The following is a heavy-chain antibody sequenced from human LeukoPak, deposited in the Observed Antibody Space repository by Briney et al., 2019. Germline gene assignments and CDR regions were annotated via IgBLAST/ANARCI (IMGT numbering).Heavy chain of an antibody. J-gene: IGHJ4*02. Sequence: GGSLRLSCAASGFTFSSYWMSWVRQAPGKGLEWVANIKQDGSEKYYVDSVKGRFTISRDNAKNSLYLQMNSLRAEDTAVYYCASSPPRYDILTGIKNSYFDYWGQGTLVTVSS. CDR2: IKQDGSEK. D-gene: IGHD3-9*01. CDR1: GFTFSSYW. V-gene: IGHV3-7*01. CDR3: ASSPPRYDILTGIKNSYFDY.